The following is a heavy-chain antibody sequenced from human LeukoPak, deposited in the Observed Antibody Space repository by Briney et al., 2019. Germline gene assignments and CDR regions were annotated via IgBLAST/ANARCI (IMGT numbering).Heavy chain of an antibody. CDR1: GGSISSSGYY. Sequence: PSETLSLTCTASGGSISSSGYYWGWIRQPPGKGLEWIASINYSGTTYYNPSLKSRVTISEDRSKNQFSLKLSSVTAADTAVYYCARSPKYYDVLTGYRTNFFDYWGQGTLVTVSS. CDR3: ARSPKYYDVLTGYRTNFFDY. D-gene: IGHD3-9*01. J-gene: IGHJ4*02. V-gene: IGHV4-39*01. CDR2: INYSGTT.